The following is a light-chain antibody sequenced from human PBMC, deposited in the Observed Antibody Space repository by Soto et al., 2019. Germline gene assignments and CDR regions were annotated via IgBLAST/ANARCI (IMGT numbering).Light chain of an antibody. J-gene: IGKJ1*01. CDR1: QRVSSSY. CDR2: GTS. CDR3: QQYTNWPWT. V-gene: IGKV3-15*01. Sequence: EIVMTQSPATLSVSPGERATLSCRASQRVSSSYFAWYQQKPGQAPRLLIYGTSNRAPGIPARFSGGGSGTEFTLTISSLQSEDFAVYYCQQYTNWPWTFGQGTKVEV.